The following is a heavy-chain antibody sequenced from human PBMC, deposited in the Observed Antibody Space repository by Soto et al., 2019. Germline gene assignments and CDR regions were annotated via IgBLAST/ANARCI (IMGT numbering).Heavy chain of an antibody. V-gene: IGHV3-30*18. J-gene: IGHJ4*02. CDR3: AKFGVSGTLLDY. Sequence: QVQLVESGGGVVQPGRSLSLSCAASGFTFSSYGMHWVRQAPGKGLEWVAVISYEGSNKYYADSVKGRFTISSDNSKNTLYRQMNILRAEDTAVYYYAKFGVSGTLLDYRGQETLVTVS. CDR1: GFTFSSYG. CDR2: ISYEGSNK. D-gene: IGHD1-26*01.